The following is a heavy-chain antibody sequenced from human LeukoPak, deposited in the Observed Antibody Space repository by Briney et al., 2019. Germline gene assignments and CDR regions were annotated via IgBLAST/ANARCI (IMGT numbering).Heavy chain of an antibody. J-gene: IGHJ4*02. CDR2: IYSGGDT. CDR1: GFTVSSNY. Sequence: GGSLRLSCAASGFTVSSNYMNWVRQAPGKGLEWVSVIYSGGDTFYADSVKGRFTISRDNSKNTLYLQMNSLRAEDTAVYYCAKDRDYDFWSGYYYWGQGTLVTVSS. V-gene: IGHV3-53*01. CDR3: AKDRDYDFWSGYYY. D-gene: IGHD3-3*01.